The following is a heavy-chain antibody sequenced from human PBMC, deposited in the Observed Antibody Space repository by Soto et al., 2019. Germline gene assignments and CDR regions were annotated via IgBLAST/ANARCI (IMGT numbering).Heavy chain of an antibody. CDR3: ARDRAAIQFDY. J-gene: IGHJ4*02. CDR1: GGSISSGGYY. Sequence: QVQLQESGPGLVKPSQTLSLTCTVSGGSISSGGYYWSWIRQHPGKGLEWIGYIYYSGSTYYNPSLKSRGTIAVDTSKNQFSLKLSSVTAADTAVYYCARDRAAIQFDYWGQGTLVTVSS. D-gene: IGHD6-13*01. V-gene: IGHV4-31*03. CDR2: IYYSGST.